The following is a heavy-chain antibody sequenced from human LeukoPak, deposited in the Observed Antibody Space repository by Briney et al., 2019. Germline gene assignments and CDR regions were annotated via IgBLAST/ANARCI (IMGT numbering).Heavy chain of an antibody. CDR1: GYTFTGYY. D-gene: IGHD3-3*01. J-gene: IGHJ4*02. CDR2: INPKSGGT. Sequence: ASVKVSCKASGYTFTGYYMHWGRQAPGQGLEWMGWINPKSGGTNYAQKFQGRVTMPRDTSISTAYMEVSRMTSDDTAVYYCTTSGGTSGPELDYWGQGTLVTVSS. V-gene: IGHV1-2*02. CDR3: TTSGGTSGPELDY.